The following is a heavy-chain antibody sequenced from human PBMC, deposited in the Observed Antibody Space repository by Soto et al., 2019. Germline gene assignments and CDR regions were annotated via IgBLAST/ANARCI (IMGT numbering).Heavy chain of an antibody. CDR2: IYHSGST. V-gene: IGHV4-4*02. J-gene: IGHJ4*02. D-gene: IGHD6-13*01. Sequence: SETLSLTCAVSGGSISSSNWWSWVRQPPGKGLEWIGEIYHSGSTNYNPSLKSRVTISVDKSKNQFSLKLSSVTAADTAVYYCAGIEAAGTRFDYWGQGTLVTVSS. CDR1: GGSISSSNW. CDR3: AGIEAAGTRFDY.